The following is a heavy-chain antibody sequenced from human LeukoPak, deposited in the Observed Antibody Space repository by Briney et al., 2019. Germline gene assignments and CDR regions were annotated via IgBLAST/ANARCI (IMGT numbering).Heavy chain of an antibody. CDR2: INHSGRT. CDR3: ARVAGAWFDP. Sequence: SETLSLTCAVYGESFSGNFWSWIRQPPGKGLEWIGEINHSGRTNYKTSLKSRVTVSVDTSKNQFSMKLSSVTAADTAVYYCARVAGAWFDPWGQGTLVTVSS. CDR1: GESFSGNF. J-gene: IGHJ5*02. V-gene: IGHV4-34*01. D-gene: IGHD3-10*01.